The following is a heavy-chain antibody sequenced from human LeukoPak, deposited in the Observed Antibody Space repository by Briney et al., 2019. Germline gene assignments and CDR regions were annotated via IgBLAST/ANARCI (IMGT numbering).Heavy chain of an antibody. CDR2: INHRGST. J-gene: IGHJ4*02. V-gene: IGHV4-34*01. Sequence: SETLSLTCAVYGGSFSGHYWSWIRQPPGKGLEWIGEINHRGSTDSNPSLRSRVTISVDTSNNRFSLRLSSVTAADTAVYYCARGNYYFGSGSYYPFDFWGQGTLVPVSS. CDR1: GGSFSGHY. D-gene: IGHD3-10*01. CDR3: ARGNYYFGSGSYYPFDF.